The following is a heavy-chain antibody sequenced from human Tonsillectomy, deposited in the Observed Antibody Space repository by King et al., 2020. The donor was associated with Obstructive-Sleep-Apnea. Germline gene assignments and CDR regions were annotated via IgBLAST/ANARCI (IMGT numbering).Heavy chain of an antibody. CDR1: GFTFSSYA. CDR2: IRNNGSNK. V-gene: IGHV3-30*02. J-gene: IGHJ6*02. Sequence: VQLVESGGGVVQPGGSLRLSCAASGFTFSSYAMHWVRQAPGKGLEGVALIRNNGSNKYYADSWKGRFTNSRDNSKNTLYLHMNSQRAEDTGVYFCAKEIKQQLAAYYYYYGMDVWGQGTTVTVSS. CDR3: AKEIKQQLAAYYYYYGMDV. D-gene: IGHD6-13*01.